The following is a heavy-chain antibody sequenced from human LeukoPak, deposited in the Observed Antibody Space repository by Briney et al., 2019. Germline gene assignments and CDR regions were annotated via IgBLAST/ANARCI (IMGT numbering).Heavy chain of an antibody. J-gene: IGHJ4*02. V-gene: IGHV1-18*01. Sequence: ASVKLSCKASGYTFTSYGISWVRQAPGQGLEWMGWISAYNGNTNYAQKLQGRVTMTTDTSTSTAYMELRSLRSDDTAVYYCAREDIVAMTNDYWGQGTLVTVSS. CDR2: ISAYNGNT. CDR1: GYTFTSYG. D-gene: IGHD5-12*01. CDR3: AREDIVAMTNDY.